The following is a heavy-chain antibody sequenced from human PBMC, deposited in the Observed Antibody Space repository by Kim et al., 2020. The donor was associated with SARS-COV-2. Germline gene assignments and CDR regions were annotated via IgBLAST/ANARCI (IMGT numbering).Heavy chain of an antibody. V-gene: IGHV3-23*01. CDR1: GFTFSSYA. CDR2: ISATGIST. J-gene: IGHJ4*02. CDR3: AKDRATNHYDSWYLV. D-gene: IGHD3-10*01. Sequence: GGSLRLSCAASGFTFSSYAMTWVRQAPGTGLEWVSTISATGISTHHADSVTGRFTISRDNSKNTVYLQMNSLRAEDTAVYYCAKDRATNHYDSWYLVWGQGTLVTVSS.